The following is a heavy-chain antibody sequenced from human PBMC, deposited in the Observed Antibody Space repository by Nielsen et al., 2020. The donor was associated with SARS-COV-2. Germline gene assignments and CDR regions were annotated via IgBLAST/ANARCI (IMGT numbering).Heavy chain of an antibody. CDR1: GFPFGGFA. CDR2: ITHDGSVT. CDR3: AREGPDSSSWRATLF. D-gene: IGHD6-13*01. J-gene: IGHJ1*01. Sequence: GGSLRLSCAASGFPFGGFAMHWVRQAQGKGLEWVAGITHDGSVTYYADSVKGRFTISRDNSKNTLYLQVDNLRPEDTAVFYCAREGPDSSSWRATLFWGHGTLVTVSS. V-gene: IGHV3-30*04.